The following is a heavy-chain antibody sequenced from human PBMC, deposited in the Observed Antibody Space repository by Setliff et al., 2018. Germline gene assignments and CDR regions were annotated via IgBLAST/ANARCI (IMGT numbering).Heavy chain of an antibody. CDR1: GASIRNNYY. V-gene: IGHV4-39*01. D-gene: IGHD1-1*01. CDR3: ARTGTYRYFDH. Sequence: PSETLSLTCAVSGASIRNNYYWGWIRQSPGTGLEWIGSIFYNGMAYYNPSLASRLTMSVDTSKNQFSLRLTSVTAADTAVYYCARTGTYRYFDHWGQGTLVTVSS. J-gene: IGHJ4*02. CDR2: IFYNGMA.